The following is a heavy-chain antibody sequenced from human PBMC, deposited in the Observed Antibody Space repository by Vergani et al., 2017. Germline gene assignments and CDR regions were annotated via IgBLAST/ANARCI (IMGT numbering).Heavy chain of an antibody. CDR1: GGSFSGYY. Sequence: QVQLQQWGAGLLKPSETLSLTCAVYGGSFSGYYWRWIRQPPGKGLEWIGEINHSGSTNYNPSLKSRVTISVDTSKNQFSLKLSSVTAADTAVYYCARGRVITFGGVIVTIYYGMDVWGQGTTVTVSS. D-gene: IGHD3-16*02. J-gene: IGHJ6*02. V-gene: IGHV4-34*01. CDR2: INHSGST. CDR3: ARGRVITFGGVIVTIYYGMDV.